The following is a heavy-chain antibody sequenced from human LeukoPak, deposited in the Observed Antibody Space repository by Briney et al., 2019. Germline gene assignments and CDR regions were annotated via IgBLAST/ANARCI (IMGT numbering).Heavy chain of an antibody. J-gene: IGHJ4*02. V-gene: IGHV1-18*01. CDR3: ARAYDILTALGY. CDR2: ISAYNGNT. CDR1: GYTFTSYG. Sequence: ASVKVSCKASGYTFTSYGISWVRQAPGQGLEWMGWISAYNGNTNYAQKLQGRVTMTTDTSTSTAYMELSRLRSDDTAVYYCARAYDILTALGYWGQGTLVTVSS. D-gene: IGHD3-9*01.